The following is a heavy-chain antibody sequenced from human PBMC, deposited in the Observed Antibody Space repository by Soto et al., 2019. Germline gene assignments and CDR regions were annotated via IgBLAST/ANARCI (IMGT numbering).Heavy chain of an antibody. D-gene: IGHD4-4*01. CDR1: GFTFSSYA. Sequence: GGSLRLSCAASGFTFSSYAMSWVRQAPGKGLEWVSAISGSGGSTYYADSVKGRFTISRDNSKNTLYLQMNSLRAEDTAVYYCAKPPLDTVTTFWYYFDYWGQGTLVTVSS. J-gene: IGHJ4*02. V-gene: IGHV3-23*01. CDR2: ISGSGGST. CDR3: AKPPLDTVTTFWYYFDY.